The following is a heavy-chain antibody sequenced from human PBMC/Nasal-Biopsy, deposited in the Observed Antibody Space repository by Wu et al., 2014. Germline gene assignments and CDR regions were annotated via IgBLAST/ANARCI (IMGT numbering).Heavy chain of an antibody. Sequence: SCAASGFSFSNYWMHWVRQGPGKGLVWVSRINGAGSSANYADSVKGRFTTSRDNAKNTVYLQMSSLRAEDTAIYYCVRDFRVADFWGQGTLVTVSS. V-gene: IGHV3-74*01. CDR3: VRDFRVADF. J-gene: IGHJ4*02. D-gene: IGHD2-15*01. CDR2: INGAGSSA. CDR1: GFSFSNYW.